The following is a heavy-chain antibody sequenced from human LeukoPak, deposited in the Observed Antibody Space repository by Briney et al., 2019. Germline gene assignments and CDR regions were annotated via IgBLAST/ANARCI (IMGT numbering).Heavy chain of an antibody. Sequence: PSETLSLTCTVSGYSISSGYYWGWIRQPPGKGLEWIGSIYHSGSTYYNPSLKSRVTISVDTSKNQFSLKLSSVTAADTAVYYCARGGGTGDQFDFDYWGQGTLVTVSS. CDR2: IYHSGST. D-gene: IGHD7-27*01. CDR3: ARGGGTGDQFDFDY. V-gene: IGHV4-38-2*02. CDR1: GYSISSGYY. J-gene: IGHJ4*02.